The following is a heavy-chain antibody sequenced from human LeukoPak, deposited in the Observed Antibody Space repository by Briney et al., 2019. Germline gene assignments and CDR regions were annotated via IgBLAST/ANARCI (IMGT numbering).Heavy chain of an antibody. J-gene: IGHJ4*02. CDR3: AKRLWSTSEAYSPFDD. CDR1: GFTSSSYA. CDR2: ISGSDGTT. Sequence: ASLRPSCAASGFTSSSYAMSWVRQAPGKGAEWVSGISGSDGTTHSADSVKGRFTISRDNSQNTLSLQMHSLRAEDSAVYYCAKRLWSTSEAYSPFDDWGQGTLITVFS. V-gene: IGHV3-23*01. D-gene: IGHD2/OR15-2a*01.